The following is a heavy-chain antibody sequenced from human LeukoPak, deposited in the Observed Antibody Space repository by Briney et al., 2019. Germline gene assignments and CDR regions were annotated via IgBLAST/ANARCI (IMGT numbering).Heavy chain of an antibody. CDR1: GFTFSSYS. Sequence: GGSLRLSCADSGFTFSSYSMKWVRQAPGKGLEWVSSISSSSSYIYYADSVKGRFTISRDNAKNSLYLQMNSLRAEDTAVYYCARGWGSSSSAHWGQGTLVTVSS. D-gene: IGHD6-6*01. V-gene: IGHV3-21*01. CDR2: ISSSSSYI. CDR3: ARGWGSSSSAH. J-gene: IGHJ4*02.